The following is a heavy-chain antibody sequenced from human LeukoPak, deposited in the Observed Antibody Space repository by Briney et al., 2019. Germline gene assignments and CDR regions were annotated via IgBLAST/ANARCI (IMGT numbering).Heavy chain of an antibody. CDR2: INQDGSEK. D-gene: IGHD2-15*01. CDR3: ARGMVEGTNWFDP. CDR1: DFTFSSYW. Sequence: GGSLRLSCVASDFTFSSYWMHWVRQAAGKGPEWVTNINQDGSEKYYVDSVRGRFTISRDNVKKSLYLQMNSLRGDDTAMYYCARGMVEGTNWFDPWGQGTLVTASS. J-gene: IGHJ5*02. V-gene: IGHV3-7*05.